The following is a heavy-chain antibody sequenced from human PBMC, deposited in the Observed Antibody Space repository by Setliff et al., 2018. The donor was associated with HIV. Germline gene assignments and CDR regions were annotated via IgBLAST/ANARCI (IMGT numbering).Heavy chain of an antibody. J-gene: IGHJ6*02. CDR2: INKDGHQT. CDR1: GFTFRDFS. D-gene: IGHD6-13*01. Sequence: GGSLRLSCAASGFTFRDFSMHWVRQAPGKGLEGVSLINKDGHQTLYADAVRGRFTISRDNRKDSLYLQMNSLSTEDNALYYCAKEHWGSNWSGLGVWGQGTTVTVSS. CDR3: AKEHWGSNWSGLGV. V-gene: IGHV3-43*01.